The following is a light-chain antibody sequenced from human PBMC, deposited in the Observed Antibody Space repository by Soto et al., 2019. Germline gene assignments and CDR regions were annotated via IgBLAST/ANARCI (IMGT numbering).Light chain of an antibody. CDR1: QSVSTY. Sequence: EIVLTQSPATLSLSPGEGATLSCRASQSVSTYLGWYQQKPGQAPRLLIYDASNRATGIPARFSGSGSGTDFTLTISSLEPEDFAVYYCQQRSNWPITFGQGTRLEMK. CDR2: DAS. V-gene: IGKV3-11*01. J-gene: IGKJ5*01. CDR3: QQRSNWPIT.